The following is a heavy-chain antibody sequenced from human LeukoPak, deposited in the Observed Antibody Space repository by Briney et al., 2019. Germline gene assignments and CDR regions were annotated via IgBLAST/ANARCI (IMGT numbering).Heavy chain of an antibody. V-gene: IGHV3-21*01. CDR1: GFTFSSYS. CDR3: ARDPIVGATYLDY. J-gene: IGHJ4*02. CDR2: ISSSSSYI. D-gene: IGHD1-26*01. Sequence: GGSLRLSCAASGFTFSSYSMNWVRQAPGKGLEWVSSISSSSSYIYYADSVKGRFTISRDNAKNSLYLQMNSLRAEDTAVYYCARDPIVGATYLDYWGQGPLVTVSS.